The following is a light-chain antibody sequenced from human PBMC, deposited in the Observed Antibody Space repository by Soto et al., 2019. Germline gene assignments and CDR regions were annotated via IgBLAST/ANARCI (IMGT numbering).Light chain of an antibody. CDR3: QQYNNWPPFT. Sequence: DIQMTQSPSTLSASVGDRVTITCRASQSISSWLAWYQQKPGKAPKLLIYKASSLESGVPSRFSGSGSGTEFTLTISSLQSEDFAVYHCQQYNNWPPFTFGPGTKVDIK. CDR2: KAS. J-gene: IGKJ3*01. CDR1: QSISSW. V-gene: IGKV1-5*03.